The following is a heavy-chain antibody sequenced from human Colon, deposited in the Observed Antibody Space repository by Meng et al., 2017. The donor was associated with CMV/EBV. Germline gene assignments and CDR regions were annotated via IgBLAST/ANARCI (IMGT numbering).Heavy chain of an antibody. J-gene: IGHJ4*02. CDR1: GYTFTSYD. V-gene: IGHV1-8*01. CDR2: MNPNSGNT. D-gene: IGHD5-12*01. CDR3: ARENSGYDNRRGFDY. Sequence: QVQLVQSGAEVKKPGASVKVSCNASGYTFTSYDINWVRQATGQGLEWMGWMNPNSGNTGYAQKFQGRVTMTRNTSISTAYMELSGLRSEDTAVYYCARENSGYDNRRGFDYWGQGTLVTVSS.